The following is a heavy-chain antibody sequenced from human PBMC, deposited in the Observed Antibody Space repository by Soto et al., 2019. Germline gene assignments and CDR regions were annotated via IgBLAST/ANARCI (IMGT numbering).Heavy chain of an antibody. CDR3: ARGVGKWLQFRFDP. V-gene: IGHV4-31*03. CDR1: GGSISRGGYY. CDR2: VYYTGTT. Sequence: QVQLQESGPGLVKPSQTLSLTCTVSGGSISRGGYYWSWIRQHPGKGLEWIGYVYYTGTTYSSPSLKNRVAISLDTSKTQFSLKLTSVTAADSAVYYCARGVGKWLQFRFDPWGQGTLVTVSS. J-gene: IGHJ5*02. D-gene: IGHD6-19*01.